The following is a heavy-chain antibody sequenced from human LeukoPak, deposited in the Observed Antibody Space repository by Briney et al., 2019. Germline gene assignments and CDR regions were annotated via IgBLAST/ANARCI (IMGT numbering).Heavy chain of an antibody. CDR3: ARQFYDSSGYYPFSAFDI. Sequence: SETLSLTCTVSGGSISSSSYYWGWIRQPPGKGLEWIGSIYYSGSTYYNPSLKSRVTISVDTSKNQFSLKLSSVTAADTAVYYCARQFYDSSGYYPFSAFDIWGQGTMVTVSS. J-gene: IGHJ3*02. CDR2: IYYSGST. D-gene: IGHD3-22*01. CDR1: GGSISSSSYY. V-gene: IGHV4-39*01.